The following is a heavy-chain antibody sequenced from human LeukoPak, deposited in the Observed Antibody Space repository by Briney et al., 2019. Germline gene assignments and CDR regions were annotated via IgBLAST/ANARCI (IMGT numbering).Heavy chain of an antibody. CDR1: GYTFTNYD. V-gene: IGHV1-8*03. D-gene: IGHD6-13*01. CDR2: MNPFSANT. J-gene: IGHJ5*02. Sequence: GASVKVSCKASGYTFTNYDIHWVRQATGQGLEWMGWMNPFSANTGYAQKFQGRITITRNTSISTAYMELSGLRSEDTAVYYCARTQHLVLRSPLDPWGQGTLVTVSS. CDR3: ARTQHLVLRSPLDP.